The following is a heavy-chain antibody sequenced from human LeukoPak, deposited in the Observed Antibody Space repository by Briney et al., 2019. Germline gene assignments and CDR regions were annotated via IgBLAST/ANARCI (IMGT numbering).Heavy chain of an antibody. V-gene: IGHV4-4*07. J-gene: IGHJ4*02. CDR3: TRAPDCGGGSCFRSFDH. CDR2: IYTSGTT. D-gene: IGHD2-15*01. Sequence: SETLSLTCTVSGASISSFYWSWVRQPAGKGLEWIGRIYTSGTTNFNPSLKSRVTMSLDTSKTQFSLKLSSVTAADTAVYYCTRAPDCGGGSCFRSFDHWGQGILVTVSS. CDR1: GASISSFY.